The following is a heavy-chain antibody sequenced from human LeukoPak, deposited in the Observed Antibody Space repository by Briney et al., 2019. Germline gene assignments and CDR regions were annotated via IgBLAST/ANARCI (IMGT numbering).Heavy chain of an antibody. CDR3: ARGVPYASWSGPHYSDY. CDR1: GFTFSSYW. J-gene: IGHJ4*02. CDR2: IKQDGSQK. Sequence: GGSLRLSCAASGFTFSSYWMSWVRQAPGKGLEWVANIKQDGSQKYYVDSVKGRFSISRDNAKNSLYLQMNGLRAEDTAVYYCARGVPYASWSGPHYSDYWGQGTLVTVSS. D-gene: IGHD3-3*01. V-gene: IGHV3-7*01.